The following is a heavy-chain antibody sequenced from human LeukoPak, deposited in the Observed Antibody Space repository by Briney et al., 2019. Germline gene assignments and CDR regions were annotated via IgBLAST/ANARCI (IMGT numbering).Heavy chain of an antibody. CDR2: ISYDGSNK. D-gene: IGHD6-13*01. Sequence: PGGSLRLSCAASGFTFSSNGMHWVRQAPGKGLEWVAVISYDGSNKYYADSVKGRFTISRDNSKNTLYLQMNSLRAEDTAVYYCAKEGHGSSLDYWGQGTLVTVSS. V-gene: IGHV3-30*18. CDR1: GFTFSSNG. CDR3: AKEGHGSSLDY. J-gene: IGHJ4*02.